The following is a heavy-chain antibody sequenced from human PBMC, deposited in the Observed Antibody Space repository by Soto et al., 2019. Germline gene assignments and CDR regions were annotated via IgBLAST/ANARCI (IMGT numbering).Heavy chain of an antibody. Sequence: GGSLRLSCAASGFSFTNFAMSWVRQAPGKGLEWVAGIGASGDITWYADSVKGRLSISRDNSKNTLYLQLNSLRFEDTAVYYCAKDDFTDRGDDYFDYWGPGTLVTV. CDR2: IGASGDIT. CDR3: AKDDFTDRGDDYFDY. J-gene: IGHJ4*02. D-gene: IGHD2-21*02. V-gene: IGHV3-23*01. CDR1: GFSFTNFA.